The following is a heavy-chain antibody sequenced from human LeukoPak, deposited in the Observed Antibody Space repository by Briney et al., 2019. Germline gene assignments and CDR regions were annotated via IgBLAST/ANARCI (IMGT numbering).Heavy chain of an antibody. Sequence: ASVKVCCKASGYNFTTYGISWVRQAPGQGLEWMGWISVYNGKTKYAQKVQGRVTMTTDTSTTTAYMELRSLRSDDTAVYYCARDRSIVAADHFDSWGQGTLVTVSS. J-gene: IGHJ4*02. CDR1: GYNFTTYG. CDR2: ISVYNGKT. D-gene: IGHD6-13*01. CDR3: ARDRSIVAADHFDS. V-gene: IGHV1-18*04.